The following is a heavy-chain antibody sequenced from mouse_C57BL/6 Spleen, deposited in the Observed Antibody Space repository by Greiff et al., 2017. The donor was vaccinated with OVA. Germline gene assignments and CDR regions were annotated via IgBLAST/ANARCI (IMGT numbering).Heavy chain of an antibody. V-gene: IGHV1-18*01. CDR3: ASHYYGSSYGWFAY. CDR2: INPNNGGT. J-gene: IGHJ3*01. Sequence: EVKLVESGPELVKPGASVKIPCKASGYTFTDYNMDWVKQSHGKSLEWIGDINPNNGGTIYNQKFKGKATLTVDKSSSTAYMELRSLTSEDTAVYYCASHYYGSSYGWFAYWGQGTLVTVSA. D-gene: IGHD1-1*01. CDR1: GYTFTDYN.